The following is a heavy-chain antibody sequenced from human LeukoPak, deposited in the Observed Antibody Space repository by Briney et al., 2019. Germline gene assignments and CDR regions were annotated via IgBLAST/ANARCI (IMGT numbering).Heavy chain of an antibody. CDR3: ASWGLYSSSWPYYYYYYGMDV. CDR1: GYTFTSYA. V-gene: IGHV7-4-1*02. Sequence: ASVKVSCKASGYTFTSYAMNWVRQAPGQGLEWMGWIHTNTGNPTYAQGFTGRFVFSLDTSVSTAYLQISSLKAEDTAVYYCASWGLYSSSWPYYYYYYGMDVWGQGTTVTVSS. D-gene: IGHD6-13*01. CDR2: IHTNTGNP. J-gene: IGHJ6*02.